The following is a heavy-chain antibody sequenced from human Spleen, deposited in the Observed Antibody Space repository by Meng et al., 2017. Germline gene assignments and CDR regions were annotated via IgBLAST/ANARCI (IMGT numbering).Heavy chain of an antibody. D-gene: IGHD5-18*01. CDR3: ARDQLQLWLHY. V-gene: IGHV4-61*02. CDR1: GGSISSGSDF. Sequence: SETLSLTCTVSGGSISSGSDFWSWIRQPAGSGLEWIGRIYARGSVYSSGTTAYNPSLKSRVTISVDTSKNQFSLKLSSVSAADTAIYYCARDQLQLWLHYWGQGILVTVSS. J-gene: IGHJ4*02. CDR2: IYARGSVYSSGTT.